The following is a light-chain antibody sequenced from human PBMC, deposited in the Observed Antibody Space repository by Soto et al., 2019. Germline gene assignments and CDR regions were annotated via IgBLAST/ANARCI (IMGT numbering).Light chain of an antibody. J-gene: IGLJ2*01. CDR3: AAWDDSLNGHLV. V-gene: IGLV1-44*01. Sequence: QSVLTQPPSASGTPGQRVTISCSGASSNIGRYTVNWYQQLPGTAPKLLIYNNNQRPSGVPDRFSGSKSGTSASLAISGLQSEDETDYYCAAWDDSLNGHLVFGGGTKITVL. CDR1: SSNIGRYT. CDR2: NNN.